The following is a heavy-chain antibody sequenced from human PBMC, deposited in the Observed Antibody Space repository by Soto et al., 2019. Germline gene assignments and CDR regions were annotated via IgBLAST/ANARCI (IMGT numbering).Heavy chain of an antibody. CDR2: IIPIFGTA. J-gene: IGHJ4*02. CDR3: ARAGGYCSSTSCYGFDY. V-gene: IGHV1-69*01. D-gene: IGHD2-2*01. Sequence: QVQLVQSGAEVKKPGSSVKVSCKASGGTFSSYAISWVRQAPGQGLEWMGGIIPIFGTANYAQKFQGRVTITADESTSTAYMELSSLRSEDTAVYYCARAGGYCSSTSCYGFDYWGQGTLVTVSS. CDR1: GGTFSSYA.